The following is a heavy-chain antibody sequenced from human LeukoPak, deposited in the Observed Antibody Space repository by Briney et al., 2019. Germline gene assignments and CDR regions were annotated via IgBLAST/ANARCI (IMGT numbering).Heavy chain of an antibody. J-gene: IGHJ4*02. CDR3: ARDYGGNSDY. Sequence: ASVTVSFTSSGGTFSIYAISWVRQAPGQGLEWMGGIIPIFGTANYAQKFQGRVTITTDESTSTAYMELSSLRSEDTAVYYCARDYGGNSDYWGQGTLVTVSS. V-gene: IGHV1-69*05. CDR2: IIPIFGTA. D-gene: IGHD4-23*01. CDR1: GGTFSIYA.